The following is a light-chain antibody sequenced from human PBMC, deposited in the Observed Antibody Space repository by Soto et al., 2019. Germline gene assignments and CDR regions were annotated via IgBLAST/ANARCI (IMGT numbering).Light chain of an antibody. CDR2: AAS. V-gene: IGKV1-39*01. Sequence: DIQMTQSPSSQSASVGDEVTIPCRASQTIMTYLNWYQLKPGKPPRLLIYAASSLQSGVPSRFSGSGSGTDFTLTISSLQPEDFATYSCQQSYNSPQTFGRGTKVDIK. CDR1: QTIMTY. J-gene: IGKJ1*01. CDR3: QQSYNSPQT.